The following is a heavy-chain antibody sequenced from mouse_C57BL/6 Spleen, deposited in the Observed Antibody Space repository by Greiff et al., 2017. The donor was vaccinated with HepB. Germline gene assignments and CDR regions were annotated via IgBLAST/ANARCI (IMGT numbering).Heavy chain of an antibody. CDR1: GYTFTDYE. V-gene: IGHV1-15*01. J-gene: IGHJ1*03. Sequence: QVQLQQSGAELVRPGASVTLSCKASGYTFTDYEMHWVKQTPVHGLEWIGAIDPETGGTAYNQKFKGKAILTADKSSSPAYMELRSLTSEDSAVYYCTRCIITTVVRHFDVWGTGTTVTVSS. D-gene: IGHD1-1*01. CDR3: TRCIITTVVRHFDV. CDR2: IDPETGGT.